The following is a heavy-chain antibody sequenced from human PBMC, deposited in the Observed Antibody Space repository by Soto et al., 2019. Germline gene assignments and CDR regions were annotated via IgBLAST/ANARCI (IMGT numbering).Heavy chain of an antibody. CDR3: ARVGEGTDY. D-gene: IGHD1-26*01. Sequence: QVQLVQSGPEVKKPGASVKVSCKASGYTFTTYGFSWVRQAPGQGLEWMGWISGSNGQSNYAQKYRGRVTMTTDTFASTTYMELRRRTSDDTAVYYCARVGEGTDYWGQGTLVTGSS. CDR2: ISGSNGQS. J-gene: IGHJ4*02. V-gene: IGHV1-18*01. CDR1: GYTFTTYG.